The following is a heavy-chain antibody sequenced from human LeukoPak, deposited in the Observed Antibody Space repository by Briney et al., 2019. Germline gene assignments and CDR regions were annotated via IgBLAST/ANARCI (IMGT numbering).Heavy chain of an antibody. J-gene: IGHJ4*02. CDR3: GRRNWKDREVDY. CDR1: GYSFTSYW. CDR2: IYPGDSDT. D-gene: IGHD1-1*01. V-gene: IGHV5-51*01. Sequence: GESLKISCKGSGYSFTSYWIGWVRQIPGKGLEWMGVIYPGDSDTRYRPSFPGQVTISADKSISTAYLQWSSLKASDAAMYYCGRRNWKDREVDYWGQRTLVTVSS.